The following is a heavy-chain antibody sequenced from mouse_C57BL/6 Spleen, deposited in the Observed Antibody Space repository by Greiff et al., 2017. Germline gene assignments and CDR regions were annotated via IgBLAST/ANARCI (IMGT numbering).Heavy chain of an antibody. D-gene: IGHD2-3*01. J-gene: IGHJ4*01. V-gene: IGHV1-72*01. CDR3: ARFGGYSYYYAMDY. Sequence: QVQLQQPGAELVKPGASVKLSCKASGYTFTSYWMHWVKQRPGRGLEWIGRIDPNSGGTKYNEKFKSKDTLTVDKPSCTAYMQLSSLTSEDSAVYDCARFGGYSYYYAMDYWGQGTSVTVSS. CDR2: IDPNSGGT. CDR1: GYTFTSYW.